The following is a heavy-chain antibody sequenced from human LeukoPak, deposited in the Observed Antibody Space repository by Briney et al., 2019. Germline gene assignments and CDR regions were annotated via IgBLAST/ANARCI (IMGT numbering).Heavy chain of an antibody. V-gene: IGHV1-8*01. J-gene: IGHJ6*03. Sequence: ASVKVSCKASGYTFTSYDINWVRQATGQGLEWMGWMNPNSGNTGYAQKFQGRVAMTRNTSISTAYMELSSLRSEDTAVYYCARRLGRAAAGPDYYYYYMDVWGKGTTVTISS. CDR1: GYTFTSYD. CDR3: ARRLGRAAAGPDYYYYYMDV. CDR2: MNPNSGNT. D-gene: IGHD6-13*01.